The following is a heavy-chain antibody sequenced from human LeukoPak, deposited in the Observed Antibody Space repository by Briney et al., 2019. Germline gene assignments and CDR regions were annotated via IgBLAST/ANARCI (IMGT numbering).Heavy chain of an antibody. Sequence: SETLSLTCAVSGGAFSNYFWTWIRQPPGKGLEWIAEINDSGSTNSNPSLRSRVAISLDTSKNQFSLRLTSVTAADTAVYYCARGQYCSTTTCYSARRYFDFWGQGTLVTVSS. V-gene: IGHV4-34*01. CDR2: INDSGST. D-gene: IGHD2-2*01. CDR1: GGAFSNYF. CDR3: ARGQYCSTTTCYSARRYFDF. J-gene: IGHJ4*02.